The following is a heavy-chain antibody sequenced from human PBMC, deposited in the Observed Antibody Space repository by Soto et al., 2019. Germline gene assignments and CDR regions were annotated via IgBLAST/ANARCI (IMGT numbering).Heavy chain of an antibody. Sequence: ASETLSLTCTVSGGSISRGGYYWSWIRQHPGKGLEWIGYIYYSGSTYYNPSLKSRVTISVDTSKNQFSLKLSSVTAADTAVYYCARGALVPAALSAFDIWGQGTMVTVS. CDR3: ARGALVPAALSAFDI. CDR1: GGSISRGGYY. V-gene: IGHV4-31*03. J-gene: IGHJ3*02. CDR2: IYYSGST. D-gene: IGHD2-2*01.